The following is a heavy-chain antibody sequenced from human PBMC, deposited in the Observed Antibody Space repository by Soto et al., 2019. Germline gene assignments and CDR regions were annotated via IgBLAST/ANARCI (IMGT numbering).Heavy chain of an antibody. Sequence: GESLKISCQASGYTFTTRWIAWVRQVPEKGLEWMGAVYPGDSQTRYSPPFQGQVTVSADKSTNTAYLQWSNLKASDTAIYYCARPKYSSSWRIFEYWGQGTLVTVSS. CDR1: GYTFTTRW. V-gene: IGHV5-51*01. CDR2: VYPGDSQT. D-gene: IGHD6-13*01. CDR3: ARPKYSSSWRIFEY. J-gene: IGHJ4*02.